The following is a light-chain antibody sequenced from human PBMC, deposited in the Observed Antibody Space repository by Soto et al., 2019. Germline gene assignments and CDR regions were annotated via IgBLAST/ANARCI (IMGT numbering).Light chain of an antibody. CDR2: EGS. CDR3: CSYGGITL. CDR1: SSDIGGYNL. Sequence: QSVLTQPASVSGSPGQSITISCTGTSSDIGGYNLVSWYQHHPGNAPKLMIYEGSKRPSGVSNRFSGSKSGNTASLTISGLQADDEADYYCCSYGGITLFGGGTKVTVL. V-gene: IGLV2-23*01. J-gene: IGLJ3*02.